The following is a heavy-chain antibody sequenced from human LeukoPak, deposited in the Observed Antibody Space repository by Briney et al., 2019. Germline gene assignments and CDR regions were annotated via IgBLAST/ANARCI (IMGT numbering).Heavy chain of an antibody. CDR1: GFTFSSYG. J-gene: IGHJ3*02. CDR3: AKNNYYDSSGYKPNDAFDI. CDR2: IRYDGSNK. V-gene: IGHV3-30*02. D-gene: IGHD3-22*01. Sequence: PGGSLRLSCAASGFTFSSYGMHWVRQAPGKGLEWVAFIRYDGSNKYYADSVKGRFTISRDNSKNTLYLQMNSRRAEDTAVYYCAKNNYYDSSGYKPNDAFDIWGQGTMVTVSS.